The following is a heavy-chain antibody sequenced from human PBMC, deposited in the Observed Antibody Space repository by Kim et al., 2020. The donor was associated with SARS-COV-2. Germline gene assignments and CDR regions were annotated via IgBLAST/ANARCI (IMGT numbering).Heavy chain of an antibody. D-gene: IGHD3-22*01. Sequence: SVKVSCKASGGTFSSYAISWVRQAPGQGLEWMGGIIPIFGTANYAQKFQGRVTITADKSTSTAYMELSSLRSEDTAVYYCARAKYYYDSSGYYFFDYWGQGTLVTVSS. V-gene: IGHV1-69*06. J-gene: IGHJ4*02. CDR2: IIPIFGTA. CDR1: GGTFSSYA. CDR3: ARAKYYYDSSGYYFFDY.